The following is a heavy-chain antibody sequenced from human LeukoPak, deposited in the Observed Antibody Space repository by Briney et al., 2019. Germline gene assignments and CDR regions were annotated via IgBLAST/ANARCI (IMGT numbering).Heavy chain of an antibody. CDR3: ARDGGSSWSHYYYYYMDV. V-gene: IGHV1-2*02. D-gene: IGHD6-13*01. CDR2: INPNSGGT. J-gene: IGHJ6*03. CDR1: GYTFTSYG. Sequence: ASVKVSCKASGYTFTSYGITWVRQAPGQGLEWMGWINPNSGGTNYAQKFQGRVTMTRDTSISTAYMELSRLRSDDTAVYYCARDGGSSWSHYYYYYMDVWGKGTTVTVSS.